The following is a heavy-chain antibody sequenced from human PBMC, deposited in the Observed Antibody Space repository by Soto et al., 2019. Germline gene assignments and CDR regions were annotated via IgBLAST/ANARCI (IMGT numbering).Heavy chain of an antibody. CDR2: ISSSSSTI. CDR3: ARDNLYHWNYAGWFDP. J-gene: IGHJ5*02. V-gene: IGHV3-48*01. Sequence: PGGSLRLSCAASGVPVRSYSMDGVRQAPGNGLEWVSYISSSSSTIYYADSVKGRFTISRDNAKNSLYLQMNSLRAEDTAVYYCARDNLYHWNYAGWFDPWGQGTLVTVSS. D-gene: IGHD1-7*01. CDR1: GVPVRSYS.